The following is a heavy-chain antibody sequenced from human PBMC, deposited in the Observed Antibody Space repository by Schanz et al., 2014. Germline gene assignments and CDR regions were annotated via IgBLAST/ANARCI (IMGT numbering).Heavy chain of an antibody. CDR1: GFGFSSYS. V-gene: IGHV3-48*01. Sequence: EVQLVESGGGLIQPGGSLRLSCAASGFGFSSYSMNWVRQAPGKGLEWVSYISGSSRTIYYADSMKGRFTVSRNNAENALYLQINSLRAEDTGLYYCARGGSGSHYHLDYWGQGTLVTVSS. CDR3: ARGGSGSHYHLDY. D-gene: IGHD1-26*01. J-gene: IGHJ4*02. CDR2: ISGSSRTI.